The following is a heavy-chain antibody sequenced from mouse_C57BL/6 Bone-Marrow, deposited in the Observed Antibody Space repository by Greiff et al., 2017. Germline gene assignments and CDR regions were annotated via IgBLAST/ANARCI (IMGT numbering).Heavy chain of an antibody. CDR1: GFTFSDYG. D-gene: IGHD1-1*01. CDR3: ARHPYGRSPWYFDV. V-gene: IGHV5-15*04. Sequence: EVMLVESGGGLVQPGGSLKLSCAASGFTFSDYGMAWVRQAPRKGPEWVAFISNLAYSIYYADTVTGRVTISRENAKNTLYLEMSSLRSEDTAMYYCARHPYGRSPWYFDVWGTGTTVTVSS. CDR2: ISNLAYSI. J-gene: IGHJ1*03.